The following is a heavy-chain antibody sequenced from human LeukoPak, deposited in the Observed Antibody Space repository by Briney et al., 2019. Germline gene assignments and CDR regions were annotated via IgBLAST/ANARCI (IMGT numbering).Heavy chain of an antibody. Sequence: PSETLSLTCTVSGGSIGSYYWSWIRQPAGKGLEWIGRIYTSGSTNYNPSLKSRVTMSVDTSKNQLSLKLSSVTAADTAVYYCARDRKEPGIAVAGTGFDPWGQGTLVTVSS. D-gene: IGHD6-19*01. CDR2: IYTSGST. J-gene: IGHJ5*02. V-gene: IGHV4-4*07. CDR1: GGSIGSYY. CDR3: ARDRKEPGIAVAGTGFDP.